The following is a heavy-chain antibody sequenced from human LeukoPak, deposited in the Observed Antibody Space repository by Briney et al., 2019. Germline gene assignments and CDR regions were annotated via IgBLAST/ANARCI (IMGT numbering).Heavy chain of an antibody. V-gene: IGHV1-2*02. CDR3: ASDIAASGSFDY. Sequence: ASVKVSCKASGYTFTDYYIHWVRRAPGQGLVWMGWIDPYSGDTKYAQKIKGRVTMTRDTTISTVYMDLSRLTSDDTAVYFCASDIAASGSFDYWGLGTLVTVSS. CDR1: GYTFTDYY. D-gene: IGHD6-13*01. CDR2: IDPYSGDT. J-gene: IGHJ4*02.